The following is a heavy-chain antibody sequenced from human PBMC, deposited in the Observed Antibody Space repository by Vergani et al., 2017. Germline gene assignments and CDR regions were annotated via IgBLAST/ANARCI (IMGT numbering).Heavy chain of an antibody. V-gene: IGHV3-49*04. J-gene: IGHJ4*01. CDR1: GFTFTDYG. CDR3: TTGFPGSSWSTY. CDR2: VRNKEDGGTP. Sequence: EVQLVESGGGLEQPGRSLRLSCRASGFTFTDYGISWVRQAPGKGLEWVGFVRNKEDGGTPEHAASVKGRFTISRDDSKAIAYLQKTSLKTEDTAVYYCTTGFPGSSWSTYWGQGTLVTVSS. D-gene: IGHD6-13*01.